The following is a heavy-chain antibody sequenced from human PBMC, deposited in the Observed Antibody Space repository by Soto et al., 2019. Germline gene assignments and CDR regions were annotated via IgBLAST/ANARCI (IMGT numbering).Heavy chain of an antibody. CDR2: VNPSGGHT. Sequence: QVQLVQSGAEVKKPGASVKVSCKASGDTFTDYYIHWVRQAPGQGLEWMGTVNPSGGHTTYAQHFLGRMIMTSDTSTSTLYMALTSLTSEDTAVYYCTRGGHVVVVTAALDYLGQGTLVTVSS. CDR1: GDTFTDYY. V-gene: IGHV1-46*01. J-gene: IGHJ4*02. D-gene: IGHD2-21*02. CDR3: TRGGHVVVVTAALDY.